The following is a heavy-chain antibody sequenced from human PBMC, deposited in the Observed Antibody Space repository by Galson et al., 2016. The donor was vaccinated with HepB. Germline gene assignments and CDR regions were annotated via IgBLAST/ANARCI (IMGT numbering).Heavy chain of an antibody. CDR1: GGSISGSGQH. CDR2: IYYGGSS. D-gene: IGHD2-21*02. Sequence: ETLSLTCSVSGGSISGSGQHWGWIRQPPGKGMAWIGTIYYGGSSSYNPSLKSRVTMSVDMSKDRFSLNLNSVTAADTAVYYCARVRGGDSDFDYWGLGTLVIVSS. CDR3: ARVRGGDSDFDY. J-gene: IGHJ4*01. V-gene: IGHV4-39*07.